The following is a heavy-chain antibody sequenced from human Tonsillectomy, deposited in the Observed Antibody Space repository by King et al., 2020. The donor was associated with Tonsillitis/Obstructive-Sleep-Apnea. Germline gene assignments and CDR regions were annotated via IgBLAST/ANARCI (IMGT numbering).Heavy chain of an antibody. D-gene: IGHD3-10*01. CDR1: GITFSSYA. CDR3: AKAMVQGIIITIFDY. Sequence: VQLVESGGGLVQPGGSLRLSCAASGITFSSYAMSWVRQAPGKGLEWVSTISGGGGSTYYADSVKGRFTISRDNSKNTLYLQMNSLRAEDTAVYYCAKAMVQGIIITIFDYGGQGTLVTVSS. CDR2: ISGGGGST. V-gene: IGHV3-23*04. J-gene: IGHJ4*02.